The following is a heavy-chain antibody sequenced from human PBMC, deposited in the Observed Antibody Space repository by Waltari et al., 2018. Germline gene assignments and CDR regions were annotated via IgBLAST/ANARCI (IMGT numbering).Heavy chain of an antibody. J-gene: IGHJ5*02. V-gene: IGHV1-69*12. CDR1: GGKFGSYA. CDR3: ARRQLGGAFDP. CDR2: IIPIFGTP. D-gene: IGHD3-16*01. Sequence: QVHLVQSGAEVRKPGSSVRVSCEASGGKFGSYAITWVRQAPGQGLEWMAGIIPIFGTPNYAPKLQGRVNVAADESTSTAYMELSSLRSDDTAIYYCARRQLGGAFDPWGQGTLVSVSS.